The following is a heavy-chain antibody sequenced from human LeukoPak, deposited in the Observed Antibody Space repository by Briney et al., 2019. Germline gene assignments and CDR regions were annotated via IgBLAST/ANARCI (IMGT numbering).Heavy chain of an antibody. CDR2: IYPGDSDT. V-gene: IGHV5-51*01. J-gene: IGHJ4*02. CDR1: GYSFTSYW. Sequence: GATLKICCKGSGYSFTSYWIGWVRQMPGKGLEWMGIIYPGDSDTRYSPSFQGQVTISANKSISTAYLQWSSLKASDTAMYYCARRGVRGVITSHLDYWGQGTLVTVSS. D-gene: IGHD3-10*01. CDR3: ARRGVRGVITSHLDY.